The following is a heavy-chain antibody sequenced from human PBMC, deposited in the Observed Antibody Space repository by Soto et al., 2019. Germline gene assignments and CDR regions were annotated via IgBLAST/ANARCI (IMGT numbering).Heavy chain of an antibody. CDR1: GFTVSSNY. V-gene: IGHV3-53*01. CDR3: ASATLSAYGYYFDY. J-gene: IGHJ4*02. Sequence: EVQLVESGGGLIQPGGSLRLSCAASGFTVSSNYMSWVRQAPGKGLEWVSVIYSGGSTYYADSVKGRFTISRDNSKNTLYTQMNSLRDEDTAVYYCASATLSAYGYYFDYWGQGTLVTVSS. CDR2: IYSGGST. D-gene: IGHD4-17*01.